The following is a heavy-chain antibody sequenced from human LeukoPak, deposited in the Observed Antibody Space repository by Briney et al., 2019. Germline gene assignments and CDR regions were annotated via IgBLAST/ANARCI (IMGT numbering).Heavy chain of an antibody. CDR1: GFTFSSYS. CDR3: ARDFHGSGSYWTYYYYYMDV. Sequence: GGSLRLSCAASGFTFSSYSMNWVRQAPGKGLEWVSSISSSSSYVYYADSVKGRFTISRDNAKNSLYLQMNSLRAEDTAVYYCARDFHGSGSYWTYYYYYMDVWGKGTTVTISS. J-gene: IGHJ6*03. CDR2: ISSSSSYV. V-gene: IGHV3-21*01. D-gene: IGHD3-10*01.